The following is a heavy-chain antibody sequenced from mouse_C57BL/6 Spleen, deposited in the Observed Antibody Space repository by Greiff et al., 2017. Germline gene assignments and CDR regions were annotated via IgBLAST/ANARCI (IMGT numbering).Heavy chain of an antibody. V-gene: IGHV1-61*01. D-gene: IGHD2-5*01. Sequence: QVQLQQPGAELVRPGSSVKLSCKASGYTFTSYWMDWVKQRPGQGLEWIGNIYPSDSETHYNQKFKDKATLTVDKSSSTAYMQLSSLTSEDSAVDYCARRDYSNSYFDYWGQGTTLTVSS. J-gene: IGHJ2*01. CDR3: ARRDYSNSYFDY. CDR2: IYPSDSET. CDR1: GYTFTSYW.